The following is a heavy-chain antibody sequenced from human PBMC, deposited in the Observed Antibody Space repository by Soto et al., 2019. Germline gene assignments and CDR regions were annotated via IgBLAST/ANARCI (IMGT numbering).Heavy chain of an antibody. J-gene: IGHJ6*02. V-gene: IGHV4-30-4*01. CDR1: GGSISRGDSY. Sequence: QVQLQESGPGLVKPSQTLSLTCTVSGGSISRGDSYWSWIRRPPGKGLEWIGYIYYSGSTNYNPSLKSRLTMSLDTSKNQFSLKLSSVTAADAAVYYYARDDRSFYYYGMDIWGQGTTVTVSS. CDR3: ARDDRSFYYYGMDI. CDR2: IYYSGST.